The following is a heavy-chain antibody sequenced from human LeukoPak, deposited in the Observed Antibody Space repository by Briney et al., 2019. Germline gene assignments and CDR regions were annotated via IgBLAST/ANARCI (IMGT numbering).Heavy chain of an antibody. V-gene: IGHV1-69*04. J-gene: IGHJ3*02. D-gene: IGHD1-1*01. CDR3: ARGLKTGRAFDI. CDR1: GGTFSSCA. Sequence: SVKVSCKASGGTFSSCAISWVRQAPGQGREWMGRIIPILGIANYAQKFQGRVTITADKSTSTAYMELSSLRSEDTAVYYCARGLKTGRAFDIWGQGTMVTVSS. CDR2: IIPILGIA.